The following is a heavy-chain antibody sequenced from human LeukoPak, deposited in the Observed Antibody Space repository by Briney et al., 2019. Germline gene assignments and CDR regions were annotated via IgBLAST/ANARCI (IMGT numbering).Heavy chain of an antibody. J-gene: IGHJ3*02. CDR3: AKNYYGSGSDHHDAFDI. Sequence: GRSLRLSCAASGFTFSSYGMHWVRQALGKGLEGVAVIWYEGSKKYYADSVQSRFTISRDKSKNTLYLKMNCLRAEDTAVYYCAKNYYGSGSDHHDAFDIWGQGTMVTVSS. V-gene: IGHV3-33*03. D-gene: IGHD3-10*01. CDR2: IWYEGSKK. CDR1: GFTFSSYG.